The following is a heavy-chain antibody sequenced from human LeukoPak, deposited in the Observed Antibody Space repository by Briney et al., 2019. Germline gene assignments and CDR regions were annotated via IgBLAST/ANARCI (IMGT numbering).Heavy chain of an antibody. D-gene: IGHD1/OR15-1a*01. V-gene: IGHV5-51*01. CDR3: ARHPLNNFDY. CDR1: GYSFTTYW. CDR2: IYPGDSDT. Sequence: GESLKISCQGSGYSFTTYWIGWVRQMPGKGLEWVGIIYPGDSDTRYSPSFQGQVTISADKSISTAYLQWSSLKASDTAMYYCARHPLNNFDYWGQGTLVTVSS. J-gene: IGHJ4*02.